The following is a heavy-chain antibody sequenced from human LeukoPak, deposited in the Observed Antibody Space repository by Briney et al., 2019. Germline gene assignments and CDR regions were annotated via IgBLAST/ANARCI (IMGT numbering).Heavy chain of an antibody. V-gene: IGHV3-7*03. CDR3: AKGWLGLFYYYALDV. Sequence: GGSLRLSCAASGFTFSSYWMSWVRQAPGKGLEWVANIKQDGSEKYYVDSVKGRFTISRDNAKNSLYLQMNSLRAEDTAVYYCAKGWLGLFYYYALDVWGQGTTVTVSS. CDR2: IKQDGSEK. CDR1: GFTFSSYW. J-gene: IGHJ6*02. D-gene: IGHD5-24*01.